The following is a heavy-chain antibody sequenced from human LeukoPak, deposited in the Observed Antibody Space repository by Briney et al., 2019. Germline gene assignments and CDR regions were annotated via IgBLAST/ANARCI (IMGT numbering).Heavy chain of an antibody. CDR1: GSTFSSYA. CDR2: ITSGGST. J-gene: IGHJ4*02. Sequence: GGSLRLSCATSGSTFSSYAISWVRQAPGKGLEWVSAITSGGSTYYADSVKGRFTISRDNSKNTLYLQMNSLRAEDTAIYYCAKKGGYGDPLGYWGQGTLVTVSS. CDR3: AKKGGYGDPLGY. V-gene: IGHV3-23*01. D-gene: IGHD4-17*01.